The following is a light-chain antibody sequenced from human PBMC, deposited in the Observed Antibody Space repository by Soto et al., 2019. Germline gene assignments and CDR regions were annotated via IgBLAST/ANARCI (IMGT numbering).Light chain of an antibody. CDR3: QQYSSAYT. Sequence: DIQLTQSPSTLSAFVGDRVTITCRASQSMNNWLAWYQQKPGEAPKLLIYDASSLESGVPPRFSGSGSGTEFTLTISSLQPDDFATYYCQQYSSAYTFGQGTKLEIK. J-gene: IGKJ2*01. CDR1: QSMNNW. CDR2: DAS. V-gene: IGKV1-5*01.